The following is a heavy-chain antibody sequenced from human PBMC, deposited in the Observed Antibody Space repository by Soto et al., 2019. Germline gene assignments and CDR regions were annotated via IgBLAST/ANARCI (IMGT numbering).Heavy chain of an antibody. D-gene: IGHD2-2*01. CDR3: ARGYCSISSCSNWLDP. J-gene: IGHJ5*02. V-gene: IGHV4-30-2*01. CDR1: GGSISGGYS. CDR2: IYHSGVT. Sequence: PSETLSLTCAVSGGSISGGYSWSWIRQPPGKGLEWIGYIYHSGVTYYNPSLKSRVTISVDRSKNQFSLKLSSVTAADTAVYYCARGYCSISSCSNWLDPWGQGTLVTVSS.